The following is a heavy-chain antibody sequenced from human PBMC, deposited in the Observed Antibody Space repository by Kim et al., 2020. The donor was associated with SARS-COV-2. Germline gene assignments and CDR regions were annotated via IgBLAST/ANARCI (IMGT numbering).Heavy chain of an antibody. Sequence: GGSLRLSCAASGFTFSSYAMHWVRQAPGKGLEWVAVISYDGSNKYYADSVKGRFTISRDNSKNTLYLQMNSLRAEDTAVYYCARSHYGSYYYYGMDVWGQGPTVTVSS. CDR1: GFTFSSYA. J-gene: IGHJ6*02. CDR2: ISYDGSNK. V-gene: IGHV3-30*04. D-gene: IGHD4-17*01. CDR3: ARSHYGSYYYYGMDV.